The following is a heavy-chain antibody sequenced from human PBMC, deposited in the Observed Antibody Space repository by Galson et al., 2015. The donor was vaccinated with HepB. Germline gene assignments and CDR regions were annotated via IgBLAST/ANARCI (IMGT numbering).Heavy chain of an antibody. CDR1: GYSFTSYW. V-gene: IGHV5-10-1*01. J-gene: IGHJ3*02. CDR2: IDPSDSYT. CDR3: ARHSAPHMVMVHQGAFDI. Sequence: QSGAEVKKPGEPLRISCKGSGYSFTSYWISWVRQMPGKGLEWMGRIDPSDSYTNYSPSFQGHVTISADKSISTAYLQWSSLKASDTAMYYCARHSAPHMVMVHQGAFDIWGQGTMVTVSS. D-gene: IGHD5-18*01.